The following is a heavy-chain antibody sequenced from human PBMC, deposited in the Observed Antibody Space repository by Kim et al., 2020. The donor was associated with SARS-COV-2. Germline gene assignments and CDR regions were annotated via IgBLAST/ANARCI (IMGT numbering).Heavy chain of an antibody. V-gene: IGHV4-59*01. D-gene: IGHD4-4*01. CDR2: IYYSGST. CDR1: GGSISSYY. Sequence: SETLSLTCTVSGGSISSYYWSWIRQPPGKGLEWIGYIYYSGSTNYNPSLKSRVTISVDTSKNQFSLKLSSVTAADTAVYYCARESDYITGSFDYWGQGTLVTVSS. J-gene: IGHJ4*02. CDR3: ARESDYITGSFDY.